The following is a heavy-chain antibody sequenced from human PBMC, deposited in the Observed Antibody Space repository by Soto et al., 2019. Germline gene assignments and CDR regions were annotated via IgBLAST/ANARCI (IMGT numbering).Heavy chain of an antibody. CDR1: GYTFTSYA. Sequence: QVQLVQSGAEVKKPGASVKVSCKASGYTFTSYAMHWVRQAPGQRLEWMGWINAGNGNTKYSQKFQGRVTITRDTSASTAYMELSSLRSEDTAVYYCASGRGSSTSPRPYYYGMDVWGQGTTVTVSS. D-gene: IGHD2-2*01. V-gene: IGHV1-3*01. CDR2: INAGNGNT. J-gene: IGHJ6*02. CDR3: ASGRGSSTSPRPYYYGMDV.